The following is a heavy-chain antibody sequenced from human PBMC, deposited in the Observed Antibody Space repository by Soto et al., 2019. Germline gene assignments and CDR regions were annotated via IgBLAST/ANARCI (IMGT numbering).Heavy chain of an antibody. J-gene: IGHJ3*02. CDR1: GFTFSSYA. D-gene: IGHD3-3*01. CDR3: AKDGTTAIFGVVIPDAFDI. V-gene: IGHV3-23*01. CDR2: ISGSGGST. Sequence: EGQLLESGGGLVQPGGSLRLSCAASGFTFSSYAMSWVRQAPGKGLEWVSAISGSGGSTYYADSVKGRFTISRDNSKNTLYLQMNSLRAEDTAVYYCAKDGTTAIFGVVIPDAFDIWGQGTMVTVSS.